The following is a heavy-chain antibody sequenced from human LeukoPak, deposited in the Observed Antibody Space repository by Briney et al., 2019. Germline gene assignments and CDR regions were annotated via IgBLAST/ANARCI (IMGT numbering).Heavy chain of an antibody. D-gene: IGHD2-8*01. V-gene: IGHV3-21*01. CDR1: GFTFSSYS. Sequence: GGSLRLSCAASGFTFSSYSMNWVRQAPGKGLEWVSYISSNRNDIYYTDSVKGRFTISRDNAKNSLYLQMNSLRAEDTAVYYCARDTGIMGGFYYWGQGTLVTVPS. CDR3: ARDTGIMGGFYY. J-gene: IGHJ4*02. CDR2: ISSNRNDI.